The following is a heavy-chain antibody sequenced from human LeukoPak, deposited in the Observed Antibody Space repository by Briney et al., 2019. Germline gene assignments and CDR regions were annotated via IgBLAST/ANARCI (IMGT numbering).Heavy chain of an antibody. CDR1: GFTFRNYV. D-gene: IGHD3-10*01. V-gene: IGHV3-30-3*01. J-gene: IGHJ4*02. CDR3: AREGYYGSGSPPSLYFDY. CDR2: TSSDLNVK. Sequence: GGSLGLSCAASGFTFRNYVIHWVRQAPGKGLEWVAVTSSDLNVKLYADSVKGRFTISRDNSRSTLYLQMNSLRPEDTAIYYCAREGYYGSGSPPSLYFDYWAREPWSPSPQ.